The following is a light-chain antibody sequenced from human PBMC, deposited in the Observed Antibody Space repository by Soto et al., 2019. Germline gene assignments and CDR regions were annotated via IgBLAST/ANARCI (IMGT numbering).Light chain of an antibody. CDR2: AAS. V-gene: IGKV1-39*01. J-gene: IGKJ4*01. CDR1: QSISSY. Sequence: DIQMTPSPSSLSASLGDRVTITCRASQSISSYLNWYQQKPGKAPKLLIYAASSLQSGVPSRFSGSGSGTDFTLTISSLQPEDFATYYCQQSYSTPLTFGGGTKGDIK. CDR3: QQSYSTPLT.